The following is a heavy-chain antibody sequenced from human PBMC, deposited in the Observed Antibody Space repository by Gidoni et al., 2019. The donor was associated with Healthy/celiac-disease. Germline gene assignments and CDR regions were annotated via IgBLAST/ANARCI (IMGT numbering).Heavy chain of an antibody. CDR3: ARDYCSGGSCYPDDAFDI. CDR2: ISAYNGNT. Sequence: QVQLVQSGAEVKKPGASVKVSCQAPGYNFTSYGISWVRQAPGQGLEWMGWISAYNGNTNYAQKLQGRVTMTTDTSTSTAYMELRSLRSDDTAVYYCARDYCSGGSCYPDDAFDIWGQGTMVTVSS. V-gene: IGHV1-18*01. J-gene: IGHJ3*02. D-gene: IGHD2-15*01. CDR1: GYNFTSYG.